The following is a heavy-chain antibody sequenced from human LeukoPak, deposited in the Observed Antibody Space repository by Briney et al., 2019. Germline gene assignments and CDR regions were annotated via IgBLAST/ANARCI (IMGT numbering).Heavy chain of an antibody. Sequence: GGSLRLSCAASGFTFSSYCMSWVRQAPGKGLEWVSVIYSGGSTYYADSVKGRFTISRDNSKNTLYLQMNSLRAEDTAVYYCARVSDYYDSSGYYDWGQGTLVTVSS. D-gene: IGHD3-22*01. J-gene: IGHJ4*02. V-gene: IGHV3-53*01. CDR3: ARVSDYYDSSGYYD. CDR2: IYSGGST. CDR1: GFTFSSYC.